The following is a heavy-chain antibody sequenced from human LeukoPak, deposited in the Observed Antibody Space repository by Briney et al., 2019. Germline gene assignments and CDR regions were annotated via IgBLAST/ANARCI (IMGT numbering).Heavy chain of an antibody. Sequence: SQTLSLTCTVSGGSIRSGDYYWSWIRQPPGEGLEWIGYIYYSGSTYYHPSLKSRVTMSLDTSKNQFSLKLSSVTAADTAVYYCARVIYDGSGSYYYLDYWGQGTLVTVSS. V-gene: IGHV4-30-4*01. CDR3: ARVIYDGSGSYYYLDY. CDR2: IYYSGST. J-gene: IGHJ4*02. CDR1: GGSIRSGDYY. D-gene: IGHD3-22*01.